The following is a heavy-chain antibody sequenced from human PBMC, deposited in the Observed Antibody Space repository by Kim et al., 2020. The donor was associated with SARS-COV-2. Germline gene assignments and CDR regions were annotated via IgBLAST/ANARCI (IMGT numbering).Heavy chain of an antibody. D-gene: IGHD6-13*01. J-gene: IGHJ4*02. CDR1: GGSFSGYY. CDR3: ARRPPIAAASI. V-gene: IGHV4-34*01. CDR2: INHSGST. Sequence: SETLSLTCAVYGGSFSGYYWSWIRQPPGKGLEWIGEINHSGSTNYNPSLKSRVTISVDTSKNQFSLKLSSVTAADTAVYYCARRPPIAAASIWGQGTLVTVSS.